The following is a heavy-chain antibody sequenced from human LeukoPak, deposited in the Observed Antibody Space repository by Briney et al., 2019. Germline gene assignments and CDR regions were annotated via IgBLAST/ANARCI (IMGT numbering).Heavy chain of an antibody. CDR3: ARVKYSSSWYFGGGEPHFDY. CDR1: GGSISSGDYY. V-gene: IGHV4-30-4*01. J-gene: IGHJ4*02. Sequence: SETLSLTCAVSGGSISSGDYYWSWIRQPPGKGLEWIGYIYYSGSTYYNPSLKSRVTISVDTSKNQFSLKLSSATAADTAVYYCARVKYSSSWYFGGGEPHFDYWGQGTLVTVSS. D-gene: IGHD6-13*01. CDR2: IYYSGST.